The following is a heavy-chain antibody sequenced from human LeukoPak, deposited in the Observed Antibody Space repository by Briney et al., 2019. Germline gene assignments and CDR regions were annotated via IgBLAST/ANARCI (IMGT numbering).Heavy chain of an antibody. D-gene: IGHD5-18*01. Sequence: PGGSLRLSCAASGFTFSSYSMNWVRQAPGKGLEWVSSISSSSSYIYYADSVKGRFTISRDNAKNSLYLQMNSLRAEDTAVYYCARKGSGYSYGYYFDYWGQGTLVTVSS. CDR2: ISSSSSYI. CDR1: GFTFSSYS. CDR3: ARKGSGYSYGYYFDY. V-gene: IGHV3-21*01. J-gene: IGHJ4*02.